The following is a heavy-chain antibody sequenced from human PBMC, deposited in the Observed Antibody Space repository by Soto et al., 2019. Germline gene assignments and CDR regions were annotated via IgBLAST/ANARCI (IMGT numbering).Heavy chain of an antibody. J-gene: IGHJ5*02. Sequence: SETLSLTCTVSGGSISSNIYYWGWIRQPPGKELEWIGNIYYSGSTNYNPSLQSRVTISVDTSKNQFSLKLYSVTTADTAMYYCARLPWADYGGIFDPWGQGTLVTVSS. V-gene: IGHV4-39*07. D-gene: IGHD4-17*01. CDR3: ARLPWADYGGIFDP. CDR2: IYYSGST. CDR1: GGSISSNIYY.